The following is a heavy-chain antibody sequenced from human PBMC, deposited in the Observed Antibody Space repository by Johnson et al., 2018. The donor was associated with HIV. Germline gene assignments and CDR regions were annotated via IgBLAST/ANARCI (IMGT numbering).Heavy chain of an antibody. CDR2: IWYDGSNK. D-gene: IGHD2-15*01. Sequence: QVQLVESGGGVVQPGKSLRLSCAASGFTFSSYGMHWVRQAAGKGLEWVALIWYDGSNKYYADSVKGRFTISRDNAKNSLYLQMNSLRAEDTAEYHNISDIVVVVAVGELRAKHTFDIWGQGKMVTVSP. V-gene: IGHV3-33*03. CDR1: GFTFSSYG. CDR3: ISDIVVVVAVGELRAKHTFDI. J-gene: IGHJ3*02.